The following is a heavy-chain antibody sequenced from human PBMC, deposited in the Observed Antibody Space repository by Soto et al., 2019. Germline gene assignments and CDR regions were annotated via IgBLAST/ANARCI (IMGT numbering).Heavy chain of an antibody. J-gene: IGHJ6*02. Sequence: PSETLSLTCTVSGGSISSYCWGWIRQPAGKGLEWIGRIYTSGSTNYNPSLKSRVTMSVDTSKNQFSLKLSSVTAADTAVYYCARDRGSYSQNYYYYYGMDVWGQGTTVTVSS. CDR2: IYTSGST. CDR1: GGSISSYC. V-gene: IGHV4-4*07. CDR3: ARDRGSYSQNYYYYYGMDV. D-gene: IGHD1-26*01.